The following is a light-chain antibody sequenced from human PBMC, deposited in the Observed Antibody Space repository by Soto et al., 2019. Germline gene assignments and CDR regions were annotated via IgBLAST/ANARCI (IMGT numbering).Light chain of an antibody. CDR3: QQSCSSPQT. CDR1: QSVSSY. J-gene: IGKJ1*01. V-gene: IGKV3-20*01. CDR2: GAS. Sequence: IVLTQSPATLSLSPGERATLSCRASQSVSSYLAWYQQKPGQAPRLLIYGASSRATGIPDRFSGSGSGTDFTLTISRLEHEDFDVYSCQQSCSSPQTLVQGTKVDIK.